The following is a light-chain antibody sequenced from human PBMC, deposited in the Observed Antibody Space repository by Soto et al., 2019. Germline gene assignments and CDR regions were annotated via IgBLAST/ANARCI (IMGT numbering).Light chain of an antibody. CDR2: AAS. J-gene: IGKJ2*01. CDR3: QQSYSTPPRYT. V-gene: IGKV1-39*01. Sequence: DIQMTQSPPSVSASVGDRVTITCRASQSISSFLNWYQQKPGKAPKVLIYAASRLESGVPSRFSGSGSGTDFTLTISSLQPEDYATYYCQQSYSTPPRYTFGQGTKVDIK. CDR1: QSISSF.